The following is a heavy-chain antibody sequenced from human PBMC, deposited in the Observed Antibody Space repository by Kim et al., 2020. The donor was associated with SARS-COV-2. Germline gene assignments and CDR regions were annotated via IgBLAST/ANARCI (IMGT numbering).Heavy chain of an antibody. CDR1: GYTLTELS. Sequence: ASVKVSCKASGYTLTELSMHWVRQAPGKGLEWMGGFDPEDGETIYAQKFQGRVTMTEDTSTDTAYMELSSLRSEDTAVYYCATVQWDYDFWSGLDYWGQGTLVTVSS. J-gene: IGHJ4*02. CDR3: ATVQWDYDFWSGLDY. D-gene: IGHD3-3*01. V-gene: IGHV1-24*01. CDR2: FDPEDGET.